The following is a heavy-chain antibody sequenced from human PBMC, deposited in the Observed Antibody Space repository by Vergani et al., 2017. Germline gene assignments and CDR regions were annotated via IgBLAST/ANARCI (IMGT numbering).Heavy chain of an antibody. CDR1: GGTFSSYT. J-gene: IGHJ4*02. V-gene: IGHV1-8*02. D-gene: IGHD4-17*01. CDR2: MNPNSGNT. Sequence: QVQLVQSGAEVKKPGSSVKVSCKASGGTFSSYTISWVRQATGQGLEWMGWMNPNSGNTGYAQKFQGRVTMTRNTSISTAYMELSSLRSEDTAVYYCASQYGDYAHWGQGTLVTVSS. CDR3: ASQYGDYAH.